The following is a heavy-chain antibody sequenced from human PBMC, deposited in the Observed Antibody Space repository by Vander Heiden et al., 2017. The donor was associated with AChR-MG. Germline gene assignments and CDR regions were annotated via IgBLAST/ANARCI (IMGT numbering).Heavy chain of an antibody. Sequence: QVQLVQSGAEVKKPGSSVKVSCKASGGTFSSYAISWVRQDPGQGLDWMGGIIPIFGTANYAQKFQGRVTITADKSTSTAYMELSSLRSEDTAVYYCARGSYDSSGYYYVSYYYYGMDVWGQGTTVTVSS. D-gene: IGHD3-22*01. J-gene: IGHJ6*02. CDR1: GGTFSSYA. CDR2: IIPIFGTA. CDR3: ARGSYDSSGYYYVSYYYYGMDV. V-gene: IGHV1-69*06.